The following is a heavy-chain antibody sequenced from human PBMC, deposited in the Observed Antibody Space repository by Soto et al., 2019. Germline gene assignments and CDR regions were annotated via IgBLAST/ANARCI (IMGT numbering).Heavy chain of an antibody. Sequence: SETLSLTCTVSGGSDSSGGYFWTWIRQPPGKGLEWIGYIHYSGTTSFFPSYNPSLRSRVTISEDTSKNQFSLKLLSVTTADTAVYFCAAGEASSRNLAPYYLDFWGQGTLVTVSS. V-gene: IGHV4-61*08. CDR3: AAGEASSRNLAPYYLDF. D-gene: IGHD6-13*01. CDR2: IHYSGTT. J-gene: IGHJ4*02. CDR1: GGSDSSGGYF.